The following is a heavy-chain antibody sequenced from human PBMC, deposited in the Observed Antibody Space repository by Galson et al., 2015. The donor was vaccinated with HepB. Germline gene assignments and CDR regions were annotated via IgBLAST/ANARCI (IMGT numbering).Heavy chain of an antibody. Sequence: SVKVSCKASGYTFTGYYMHWVRQAPGQGLEWMGRINPNSGGTNYAQKFQGRVTMTRDTSISTAYMELSRLRSDDTAVYYCAPLFAPGYCSSTSCPRSWFDPWGQGTLVTVSS. V-gene: IGHV1-2*06. J-gene: IGHJ5*02. CDR1: GYTFTGYY. D-gene: IGHD2-2*01. CDR2: INPNSGGT. CDR3: APLFAPGYCSSTSCPRSWFDP.